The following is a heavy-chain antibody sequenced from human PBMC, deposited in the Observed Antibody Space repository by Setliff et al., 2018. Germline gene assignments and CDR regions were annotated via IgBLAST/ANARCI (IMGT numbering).Heavy chain of an antibody. Sequence: SETLSLTCTVSGDSISSRRSYWGWFRQPARKGLEWIGQIYTSWSTNYNPSLKSRVTISLDTSKNQFSLSLSSVTAADTAVYYCARMSGFQYMDVWGKGTKVTVSS. D-gene: IGHD3-3*01. CDR1: GDSISSRRSY. CDR2: IYTSWST. V-gene: IGHV4-61*09. CDR3: ARMSGFQYMDV. J-gene: IGHJ6*03.